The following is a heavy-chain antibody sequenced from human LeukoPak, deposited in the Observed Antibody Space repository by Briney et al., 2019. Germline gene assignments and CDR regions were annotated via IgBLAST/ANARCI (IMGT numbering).Heavy chain of an antibody. CDR2: VNREGTTT. Sequence: GSLRLSCAASGFTFNTYWMHWVRQAPGKGLVWVARVNREGTTTAYADSVKGRFIISRDNSKNTLYLQMNNLRAEDTAVYYCARDSDWILFDYWGQGTPVTVSS. D-gene: IGHD2-2*03. CDR1: GFTFNTYW. V-gene: IGHV3-74*03. J-gene: IGHJ4*02. CDR3: ARDSDWILFDY.